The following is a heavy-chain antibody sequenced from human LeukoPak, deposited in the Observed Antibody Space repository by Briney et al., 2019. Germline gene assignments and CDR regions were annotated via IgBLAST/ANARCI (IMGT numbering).Heavy chain of an antibody. Sequence: EGSLRLSCAASGFTFSSYSKNWVRQAPGKGLEWISSISSSSSYIYYADSVKGRFTISRDNAKNSLYLQMNSLRAEDTAVYYCARDGSGSYYAYWGQGTLVTVSS. J-gene: IGHJ4*02. D-gene: IGHD1-26*01. CDR2: ISSSSSYI. CDR3: ARDGSGSYYAY. V-gene: IGHV3-21*01. CDR1: GFTFSSYS.